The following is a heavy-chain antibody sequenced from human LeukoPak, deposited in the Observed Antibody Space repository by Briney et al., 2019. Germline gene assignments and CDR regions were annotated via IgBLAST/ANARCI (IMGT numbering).Heavy chain of an antibody. V-gene: IGHV1-3*01. J-gene: IGHJ4*02. CDR1: GYTLTSYA. Sequence: ASVKVSCKASGYTLTSYAMHWVRQAPGQRLEWMGWINAGNGNTKYSQKFQGRVTITRDTSTSTVYMELSSLRSEDTAVYYCARPQYYGSGPPDYWGQGTLVTVSS. CDR3: ARPQYYGSGPPDY. D-gene: IGHD3-10*01. CDR2: INAGNGNT.